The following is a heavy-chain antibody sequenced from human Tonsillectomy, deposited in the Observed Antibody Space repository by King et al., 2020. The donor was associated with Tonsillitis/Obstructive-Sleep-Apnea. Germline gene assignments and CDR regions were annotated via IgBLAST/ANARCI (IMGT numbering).Heavy chain of an antibody. Sequence: VQLVESGAEVKKPGESLKISCKASGYSFISYWIGWVRQMPGKGLEWMAIIYPGDSETRYSPSFRGQVTISADKSINTAYLQWSSLKASDTAMYYCARQIPDFWSASRDDYLYFYMDVWGKGTTVTVSS. CDR3: ARQIPDFWSASRDDYLYFYMDV. CDR1: GYSFISYW. J-gene: IGHJ6*03. CDR2: IYPGDSET. V-gene: IGHV5-51*01. D-gene: IGHD3-3*01.